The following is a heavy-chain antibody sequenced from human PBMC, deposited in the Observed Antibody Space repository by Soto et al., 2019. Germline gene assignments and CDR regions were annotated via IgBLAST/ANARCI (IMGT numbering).Heavy chain of an antibody. D-gene: IGHD6-19*01. CDR1: GYSFPSYW. CDR3: ARLGGDYSSGWPNEGGNWFDP. V-gene: IGHV5-51*01. CDR2: IYPGDSDA. Sequence: PGESPKISCKGSGYSFPSYWIGWVRQMPGKGLEWVGIIYPGDSDARYSPSFQGQVTISADKSISTAYLQWSSLKASDTAMYYCARLGGDYSSGWPNEGGNWFDPWGQGTLVTLSS. J-gene: IGHJ5*02.